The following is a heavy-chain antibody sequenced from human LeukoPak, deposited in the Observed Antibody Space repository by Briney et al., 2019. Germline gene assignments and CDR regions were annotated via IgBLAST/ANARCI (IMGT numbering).Heavy chain of an antibody. D-gene: IGHD3-22*01. J-gene: IGHJ4*02. CDR3: TKGAVNNYYDSSGYYRLFDY. CDR1: GFTFSNYE. Sequence: PGGSLRLSCAASGFTFSNYEINWVRQAPGRGLGWLSYISGSGTSIYHANSVKGRFTISRDNAKNSLFLQMNSLRPEDTAFYYCTKGAVNNYYDSSGYYRLFDYWGQGTLVTVSS. CDR2: ISGSGTSI. V-gene: IGHV3-48*03.